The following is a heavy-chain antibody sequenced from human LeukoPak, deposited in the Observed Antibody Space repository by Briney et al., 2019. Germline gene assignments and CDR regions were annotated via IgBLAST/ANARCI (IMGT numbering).Heavy chain of an antibody. CDR2: MRHSGSG. D-gene: IGHD2-21*02. Sequence: SETLSLTCTVSGDSISSSGHSWGWIRQSPGKGLEWIGTMRHSGSGHYNPSLMSRVTISVDTSQNHFSLRLSSVTAADTAVYYCARQPYCGGDCLGYFDLWGRGTLVTVSS. V-gene: IGHV4-39*01. J-gene: IGHJ2*01. CDR3: ARQPYCGGDCLGYFDL. CDR1: GDSISSSGHS.